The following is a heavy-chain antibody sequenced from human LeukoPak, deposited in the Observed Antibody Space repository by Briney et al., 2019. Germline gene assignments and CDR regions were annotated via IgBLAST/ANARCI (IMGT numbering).Heavy chain of an antibody. V-gene: IGHV1-69*01. D-gene: IGHD5-24*01. J-gene: IGHJ4*02. CDR1: GGTFISYA. CDR2: IIPIFGTA. CDR3: ARDSGDGYSYLDY. Sequence: SVKVSCKASGGTFISYAISWVRQAPGQGLEWMGGIIPIFGTANYAQKFQGRVTITADESTSTAYMELSSLRSEDTAVYYCARDSGDGYSYLDYWGQGTLVAVSS.